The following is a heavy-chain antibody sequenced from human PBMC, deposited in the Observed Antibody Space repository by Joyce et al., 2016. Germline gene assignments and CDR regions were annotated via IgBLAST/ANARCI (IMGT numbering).Heavy chain of an antibody. CDR2: IYSGGDT. CDR3: ARVPGFH. V-gene: IGHV3-53*01. Sequence: EVQLVESGGVLIQPGGSLRLSCAASGFTVSNNYMTWVRQAPGKGLEWVSFIYSGGDTYYADSVKGRFTISRDKNTLYLQMNSLRVEDTAVYYCARVPGFHWGQGTLVTVSS. J-gene: IGHJ4*02. CDR1: GFTVSNNY.